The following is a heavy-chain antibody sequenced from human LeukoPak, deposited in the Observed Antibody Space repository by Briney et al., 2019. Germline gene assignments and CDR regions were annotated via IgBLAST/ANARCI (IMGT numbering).Heavy chain of an antibody. CDR1: GGTFTSYV. CDR3: ARLATDSVVVPTAPIPYCVDY. V-gene: IGHV1-69*05. D-gene: IGHD2-2*01. J-gene: IGHJ4*02. CDR2: IIPIFDTA. Sequence: GASARVSCKPSGGTFTSYVITRVRQAPGQGREWMGGIIPIFDTANYAQKFQGRVTITTDESTSTAYMELSSLRSEDTGVYYCARLATDSVVVPTAPIPYCVDYWGQGTLVTVSS.